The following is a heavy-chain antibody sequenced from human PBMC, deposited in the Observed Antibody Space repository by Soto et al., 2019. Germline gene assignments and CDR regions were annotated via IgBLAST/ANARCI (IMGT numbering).Heavy chain of an antibody. D-gene: IGHD2-21*01. CDR1: GGTFSSHG. Sequence: QVQLVQSGPEVQKPGSSVKVSCQASGGTFSSHGINWVRQAPGQGFEWMGAIIPMFGTPNYAQKFQGRVTMTADESTNIANLVLSGLKSEDTAVYYCARERRPYDISALLDSWGQGTLVTVSS. CDR3: ARERRPYDISALLDS. J-gene: IGHJ4*02. V-gene: IGHV1-69*01. CDR2: IIPMFGTP.